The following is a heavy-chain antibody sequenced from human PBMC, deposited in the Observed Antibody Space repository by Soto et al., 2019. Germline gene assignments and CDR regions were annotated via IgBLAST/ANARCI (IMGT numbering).Heavy chain of an antibody. CDR3: AKDPCVGYNCYYFDY. D-gene: IGHD5-12*01. V-gene: IGHV3-30*18. CDR1: GFTYSTYG. Sequence: QVQLVESGGGVVQPGRSLRLSCAASGFTYSTYGMHWVRQAPGKGLEWVAVISYDGSNKYYADSVKGRFTISRDNSKNTLYLQMNSLRAEDTAVYYCAKDPCVGYNCYYFDYWGQGTLVTVSS. J-gene: IGHJ4*02. CDR2: ISYDGSNK.